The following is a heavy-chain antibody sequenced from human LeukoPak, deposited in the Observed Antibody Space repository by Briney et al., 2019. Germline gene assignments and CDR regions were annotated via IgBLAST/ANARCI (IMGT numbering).Heavy chain of an antibody. CDR3: ARDHNVADV. V-gene: IGHV3-7*01. J-gene: IGHJ3*01. D-gene: IGHD2-8*01. CDR2: LNQDGSVQ. CDR1: GFTFSHYW. Sequence: QPGGSLRLSCEASGFTFSHYWMTWYRQAPEKGLEWVANLNQDGSVQAYGDSVRGRFTISRDNAKNSVYIQMSSLRVEDTAMYYCARDHNVADVWGQGTMVTVSS.